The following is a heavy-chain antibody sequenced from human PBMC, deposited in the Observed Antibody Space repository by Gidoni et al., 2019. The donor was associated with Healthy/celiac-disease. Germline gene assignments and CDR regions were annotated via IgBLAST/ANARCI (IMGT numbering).Heavy chain of an antibody. Sequence: QVQLQQWGAGLLKPSETLSLTCAVYGGSFSGYYWSWIRQPPGKGLEWIGEINHSGSTNYNPSLKSRVTISVDTSKNQFSLKLSSVTAADTAVYYCARQRPIVVVVAEGNWYFDLWGRGTLVTVSS. V-gene: IGHV4-34*01. CDR3: ARQRPIVVVVAEGNWYFDL. CDR2: INHSGST. D-gene: IGHD2-15*01. CDR1: GGSFSGYY. J-gene: IGHJ2*01.